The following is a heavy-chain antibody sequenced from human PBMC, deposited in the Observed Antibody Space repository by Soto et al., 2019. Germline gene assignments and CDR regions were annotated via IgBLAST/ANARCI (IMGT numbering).Heavy chain of an antibody. CDR2: IIPIPGTA. D-gene: IGHD2-2*01. CDR3: AKSQGSSTSLEIYYYYCYGMDV. J-gene: IGHJ6*02. Sequence: QVQLVQSGAEVKKPGSSVKVSCKASGGTFGSYAISWVRQAPGQGLEWMGGIIPIPGTANYAQQFQGRVTIAADESTSTAYMELSSLRSEDTAVYYGAKSQGSSTSLEIYYYYCYGMDVWGQGTTVTVSS. V-gene: IGHV1-69*01. CDR1: GGTFGSYA.